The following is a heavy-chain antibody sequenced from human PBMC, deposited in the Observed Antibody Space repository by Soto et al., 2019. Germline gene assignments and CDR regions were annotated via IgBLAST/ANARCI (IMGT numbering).Heavy chain of an antibody. Sequence: EVQLVESGGGLVKPGGSLRLSCAASGFTFSSYSMNWVRQAPGKGLEWVSSISSSSSYIYYADSVKGRFTISRDNAKNSLYLQMNSLRAEDTAVYYCARDMGYCVGDCYSYYYYGMDVWGQGTTVTVSS. CDR3: ARDMGYCVGDCYSYYYYGMDV. D-gene: IGHD2-21*02. J-gene: IGHJ6*02. V-gene: IGHV3-21*01. CDR1: GFTFSSYS. CDR2: ISSSSSYI.